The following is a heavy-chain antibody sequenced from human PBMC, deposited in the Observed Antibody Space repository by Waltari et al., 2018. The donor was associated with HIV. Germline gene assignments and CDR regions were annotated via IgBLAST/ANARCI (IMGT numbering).Heavy chain of an antibody. D-gene: IGHD1-26*01. Sequence: EVQLVESGGGLVQPGRSLRLSCAASGFTFDDYAMPWVRQAPGKGLEWVSGISWNSGSIGYADSVKGRFTISRDNAKNSLYLQMNSLRAEDTALYYCAKDSRGSHDYFDYWGQGTLVTVSS. V-gene: IGHV3-9*01. J-gene: IGHJ4*02. CDR3: AKDSRGSHDYFDY. CDR2: ISWNSGSI. CDR1: GFTFDDYA.